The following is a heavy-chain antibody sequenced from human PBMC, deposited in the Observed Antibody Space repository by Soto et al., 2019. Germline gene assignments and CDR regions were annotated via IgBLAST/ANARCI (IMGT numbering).Heavy chain of an antibody. D-gene: IGHD3-22*01. CDR3: ARGDATKIVVTTYYAMDV. CDR2: IIPVFGTP. J-gene: IGHJ6*02. Sequence: QVQLVHSGAEVKKPGSSVKVSCKASGGSLSNYGISWVRQAPGQGLEWMGAIIPVFGTPNYAQKFQDRVTITADESTTTVYMEVRSLTSEDTAVYYCARGDATKIVVTTYYAMDVWGQGTTVTVS. CDR1: GGSLSNYG. V-gene: IGHV1-69*12.